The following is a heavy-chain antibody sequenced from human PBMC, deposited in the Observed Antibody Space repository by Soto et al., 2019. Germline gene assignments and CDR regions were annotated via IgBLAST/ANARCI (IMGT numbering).Heavy chain of an antibody. CDR2: IIPLTGTA. CDR3: ARLGLDLDFDH. Sequence: QVRLVQSGPEVKRPGSSVKISCKSSGDSFSRFAVSWVRQAPGQGLEWMGGIIPLTGTANYIQKFRGRVTITEDDSSSTVYMEVSSLRSDDTAVYYCARLGLDLDFDHWGQGTMVTVSP. V-gene: IGHV1-69*01. J-gene: IGHJ4*02. CDR1: GDSFSRFA. D-gene: IGHD1-1*01.